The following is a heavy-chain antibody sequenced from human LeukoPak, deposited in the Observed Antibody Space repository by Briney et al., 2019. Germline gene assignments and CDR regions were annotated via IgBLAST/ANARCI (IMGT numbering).Heavy chain of an antibody. V-gene: IGHV3-30*18. J-gene: IGHJ4*02. CDR2: ISYDGSNK. CDR1: GFTFSSYG. CDR3: AKDSGSKYCSGGSCHGVDY. D-gene: IGHD2-15*01. Sequence: PGGSLRLSCAASGFTFSSYGMHWVRQAPGKGLEWVAVISYDGSNKYYADSVKGRFTISRDNSKNTLYLQMNSLRAEDTAVYYCAKDSGSKYCSGGSCHGVDYWGQGTLVTVSS.